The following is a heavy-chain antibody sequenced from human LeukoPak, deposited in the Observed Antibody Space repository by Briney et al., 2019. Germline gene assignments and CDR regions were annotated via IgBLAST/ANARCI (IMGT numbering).Heavy chain of an antibody. CDR2: INYSGST. V-gene: IGHV4-39*01. D-gene: IGHD3-10*01. CDR3: ARLSPYLGSGSSAFPDDF. CDR1: GGPIITSRYY. J-gene: IGHJ4*02. Sequence: KSSETLSLTCTVSGGPIITSRYYWGWIRQPPGKGLEWIGSINYSGSTYYNPSLKSRVTISVDTSKNQFSLKLSSVTAADTAVYYCARLSPYLGSGSSAFPDDFWGQGTLVTVSS.